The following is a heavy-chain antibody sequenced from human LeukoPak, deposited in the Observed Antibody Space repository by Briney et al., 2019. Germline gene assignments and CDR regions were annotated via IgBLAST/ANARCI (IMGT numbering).Heavy chain of an antibody. CDR3: ARHRKNMIVHAVDY. D-gene: IGHD3-22*01. J-gene: IGHJ4*02. Sequence: SETLSLTCTVSAGSISSSSYYWGWIRQPPGKGLEWIGSISYSGSTYYNPSLRSRVTISVDTSKNQFSLKLSSVTAADTAVYYCARHRKNMIVHAVDYWGQGTLVTVSS. CDR1: AGSISSSSYY. V-gene: IGHV4-39*01. CDR2: ISYSGST.